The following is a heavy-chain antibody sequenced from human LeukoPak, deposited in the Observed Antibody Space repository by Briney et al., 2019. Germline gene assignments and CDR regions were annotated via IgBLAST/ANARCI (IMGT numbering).Heavy chain of an antibody. CDR2: ISASGGST. CDR3: AKDPRNILTGDYDDFDI. V-gene: IGHV3-23*01. D-gene: IGHD3-9*01. Sequence: GSLRLSCAASGFTFSNYAMSWVRQDPGKGLEWVSAISASGGSTYYADSVKGRFTISRDNSKNTLYLQMNSLRAEDTAVYYCAKDPRNILTGDYDDFDIWGQGTMVIVSS. J-gene: IGHJ3*02. CDR1: GFTFSNYA.